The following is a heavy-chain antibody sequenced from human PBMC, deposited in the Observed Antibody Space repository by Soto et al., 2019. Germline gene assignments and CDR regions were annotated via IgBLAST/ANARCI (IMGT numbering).Heavy chain of an antibody. CDR3: ARDADILTGSDAFDI. CDR2: IYHSGST. V-gene: IGHV4-30-2*01. J-gene: IGHJ3*02. CDR1: GGSISSGGHS. D-gene: IGHD3-9*01. Sequence: SETLSLTCAVSGGSISSGGHSWSWIRQPPGKGLEWIGYIYHSGSTYYNPSLKSRVTISVDRSKNQFSLKLSSVTAADTAVYYCARDADILTGSDAFDIWGQGTMVTVSS.